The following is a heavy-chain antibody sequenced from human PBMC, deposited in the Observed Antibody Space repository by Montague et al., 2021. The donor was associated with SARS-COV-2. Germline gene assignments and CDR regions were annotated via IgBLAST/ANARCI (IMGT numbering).Heavy chain of an antibody. Sequence: SLRLSCAASGFTFNNYGFHWVRQAPGKGLQWVALISYDGSIRHYADSVKGRFTISRDQSKNTLYLQMDSLRPEDTAVYLCARSGGILHFRASLAQLSDWGQRVLVTVAS. CDR1: GFTFNNYG. V-gene: IGHV3-30*04. CDR2: ISYDGSIR. CDR3: ARSGGILHFRASLAQLSD. D-gene: IGHD1-14*01. J-gene: IGHJ4*02.